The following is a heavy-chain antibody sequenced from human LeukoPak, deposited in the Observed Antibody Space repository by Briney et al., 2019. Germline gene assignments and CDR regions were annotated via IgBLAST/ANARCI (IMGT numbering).Heavy chain of an antibody. CDR3: ARDREENSSGWYGNWFDP. V-gene: IGHV4-59*01. D-gene: IGHD6-19*01. J-gene: IGHJ5*02. CDR1: GGSIRSYY. Sequence: SETLSLTCTVSGGSIRSYYWSWIRQPPGKGLEWIGYIYYSGSTNYNPSLKSRVTISVDTSKNQFSLKLSSVTAADTAVYYCARDREENSSGWYGNWFDPWGQGTLVTVSS. CDR2: IYYSGST.